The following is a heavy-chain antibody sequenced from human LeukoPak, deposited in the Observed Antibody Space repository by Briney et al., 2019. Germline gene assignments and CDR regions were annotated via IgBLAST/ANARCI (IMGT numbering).Heavy chain of an antibody. J-gene: IGHJ4*02. CDR3: VRRDTGWNYFDY. CDR1: GGSINSHY. Sequence: KPSETLSLTCAVSGGSINSHYWGWIRQPPGKGLQWIGDIYYTGKNNYNPSLKSRVTISLDTPKDHLSLNLTSVLAADTAIYYCVRRDTGWNYFDYWGQGILVTVSS. D-gene: IGHD6-19*01. V-gene: IGHV4-59*08. CDR2: IYYTGKN.